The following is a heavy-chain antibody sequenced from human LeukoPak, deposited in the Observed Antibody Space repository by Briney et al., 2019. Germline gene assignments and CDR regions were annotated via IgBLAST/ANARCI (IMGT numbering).Heavy chain of an antibody. Sequence: SSQTLSLTCTVSGGSISSGSYYWSWIRQPAGKGLEWIGYIYYSGNTNYNPSLKSRVTISLDTSKNQFSLKLSSVTAADTAVYYCARVRIPMVRGATYYYYYYMDVWGKGTTVTVSS. CDR3: ARVRIPMVRGATYYYYYYMDV. V-gene: IGHV4-61*09. CDR1: GGSISSGSYY. J-gene: IGHJ6*03. D-gene: IGHD3-10*01. CDR2: IYYSGNT.